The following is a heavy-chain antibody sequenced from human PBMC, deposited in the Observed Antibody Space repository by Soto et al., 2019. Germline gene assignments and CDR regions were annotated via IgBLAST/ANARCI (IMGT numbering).Heavy chain of an antibody. J-gene: IGHJ4*02. CDR3: ARGRYSSGWYDY. CDR2: MNPNSGNT. CDR1: GYTFTSYD. Sequence: GASVKVSCKASGYTFTSYDINWVRQATGQGLEWMGWMNPNSGNTGYAQKFQGRVAMTRNTSISTAYMELSSLRSEDTAVYYCARGRYSSGWYDYWGQGTLVTVSS. V-gene: IGHV1-8*01. D-gene: IGHD6-19*01.